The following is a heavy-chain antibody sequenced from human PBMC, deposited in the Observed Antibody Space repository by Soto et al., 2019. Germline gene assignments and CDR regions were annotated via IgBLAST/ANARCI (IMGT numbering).Heavy chain of an antibody. Sequence: GASVKVSCKASGYTFSAYYTHWVRQAPGQGLEWLGRINPKSGGTSTAQKFQGWVTMTTDTSISTASMELTRLTSDDTAIYYCARGDSTDCSNGVCSFFYNHDMDVWGQGTTVTVSS. CDR3: ARGDSTDCSNGVCSFFYNHDMDV. CDR1: GYTFSAYY. J-gene: IGHJ6*02. V-gene: IGHV1-2*04. D-gene: IGHD2-8*01. CDR2: INPKSGGT.